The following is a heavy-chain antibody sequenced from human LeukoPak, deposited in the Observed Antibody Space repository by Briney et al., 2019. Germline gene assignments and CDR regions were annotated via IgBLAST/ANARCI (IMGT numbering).Heavy chain of an antibody. CDR1: GFTFSSYS. D-gene: IGHD3-3*01. V-gene: IGHV3-21*01. CDR3: ARDNDFWSGSHGWFDP. J-gene: IGHJ5*02. Sequence: GGSLRLSCAASGFTFSSYSMNWVRQAPGKGLEWVSSISSSSSYIYYADSVKGRSTISRDNAKNSLYLQMNSLRAEDTAVYYCARDNDFWSGSHGWFDPWGQGTLVTVSS. CDR2: ISSSSSYI.